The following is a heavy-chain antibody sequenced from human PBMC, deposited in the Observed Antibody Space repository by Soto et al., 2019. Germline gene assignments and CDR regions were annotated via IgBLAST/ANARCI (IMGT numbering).Heavy chain of an antibody. CDR1: GFTFSSYA. V-gene: IGHV3-23*01. CDR3: ANSLSGWSFFDY. D-gene: IGHD6-19*01. Sequence: PGGSLRLSCAASGFTFSSYAMSWVRQAPGKGLEWVSTISGSGGSTYYADSVKGRFSISRDNSKNTLYLQMNNLRPEDTAVYYCANSLSGWSFFDYWGQGTLVTVSS. CDR2: ISGSGGST. J-gene: IGHJ4*02.